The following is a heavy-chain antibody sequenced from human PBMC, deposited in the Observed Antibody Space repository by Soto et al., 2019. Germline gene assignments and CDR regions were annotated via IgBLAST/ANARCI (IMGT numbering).Heavy chain of an antibody. D-gene: IGHD2-2*01. CDR2: LYSAGSA. Sequence: EVQLVESGGGLVQPGGSLRLSCAASGFTVSSYHMSWVRQAPGKGLEWVSVLYSAGSADFADSVKGRFTISRDYSKNTTDLQMSRLRAEDTAVDYCERVRRRCYHYLDYWGQGTLVTVSS. J-gene: IGHJ4*02. CDR1: GFTVSSYH. CDR3: ERVRRRCYHYLDY. V-gene: IGHV3-66*01.